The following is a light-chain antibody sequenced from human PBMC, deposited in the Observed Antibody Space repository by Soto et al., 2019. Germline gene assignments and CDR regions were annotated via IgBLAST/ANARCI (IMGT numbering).Light chain of an antibody. Sequence: TQYPGPLSLSPGERATLSCRASQSVSKNYLAWYKQRPGQAPRLLIYGASSRATGIPDRLSGSGSGTEFTLTISRMEPEDFAVYYCQQYGSSRTFGQGTKVDIK. V-gene: IGKV3-20*01. CDR3: QQYGSSRT. CDR1: QSVSKNY. J-gene: IGKJ1*01. CDR2: GAS.